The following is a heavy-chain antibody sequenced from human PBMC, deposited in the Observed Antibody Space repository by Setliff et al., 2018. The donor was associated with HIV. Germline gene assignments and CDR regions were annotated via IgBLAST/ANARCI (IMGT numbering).Heavy chain of an antibody. CDR1: GYSFTNNW. D-gene: IGHD3-10*01. CDR3: VRHVSSSAVFDP. Sequence: GESLKISCKGSGYSFTNNWIGWVRQMPGKGLEWMGNIHPRDSDTRYSPSFQGQVTLSVDKSISTAYLQWSSLKASDTAMYYCVRHVSSSAVFDPWGQGTLVTVSS. J-gene: IGHJ5*02. CDR2: IHPRDSDT. V-gene: IGHV5-51*01.